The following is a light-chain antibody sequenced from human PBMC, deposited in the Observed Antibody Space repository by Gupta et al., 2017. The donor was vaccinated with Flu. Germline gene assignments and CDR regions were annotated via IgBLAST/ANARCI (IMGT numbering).Light chain of an antibody. CDR3: QQDNRWPRT. V-gene: IGKV3D-15*01. CDR1: QSVTNS. Sequence: PATLSVSPGERVTLSYRASQSVTNSVAWYQQTPGQAPRLLISGASTRATGIPARFSGSGFGTDFTLTSSSLQSEDFAVYYCQQDNRWPRTFGQGTKVEI. CDR2: GAS. J-gene: IGKJ1*01.